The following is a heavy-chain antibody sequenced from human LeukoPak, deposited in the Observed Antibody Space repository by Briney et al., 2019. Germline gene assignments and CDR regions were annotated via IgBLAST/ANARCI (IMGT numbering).Heavy chain of an antibody. CDR2: IWYDGSNK. CDR1: GFTFSSYS. D-gene: IGHD6-6*01. J-gene: IGHJ4*02. Sequence: GGSLRLSCAASGFTFSSYSMNWVRQAPGKGLEWVAVIWYDGSNKYYADSVKGRFTISRDNSKNTLYLQMNSLRAEDTAVYYCARDSSSSFDYWGQGTLVTVSS. CDR3: ARDSSSSFDY. V-gene: IGHV3-33*08.